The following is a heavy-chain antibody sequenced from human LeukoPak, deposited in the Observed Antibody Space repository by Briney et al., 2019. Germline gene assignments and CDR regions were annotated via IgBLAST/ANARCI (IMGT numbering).Heavy chain of an antibody. CDR3: ARDANSCGDDCYGAFDI. J-gene: IGHJ3*02. V-gene: IGHV3-21*01. CDR2: ISSSSSYI. D-gene: IGHD2-21*02. CDR1: GFTFSSYS. Sequence: GGSLRLSCAASGFTFSSYSMKWVRQAPGKGLEWVSFISSSSSYIYYADSVKGRFTISRDNAKNSLYLQMNSLRAEDTAMYYCARDANSCGDDCYGAFDIWGQGTMVIVSS.